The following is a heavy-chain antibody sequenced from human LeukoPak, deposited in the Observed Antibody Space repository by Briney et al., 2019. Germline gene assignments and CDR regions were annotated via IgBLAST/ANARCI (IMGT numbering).Heavy chain of an antibody. CDR1: GLNLTTYA. J-gene: IGHJ4*02. CDR3: AKSGLNRFDY. V-gene: IGHV3-23*01. CDR2: ITASGDST. Sequence: GGSLRLSCAASGLNLTTYAMGWVRQAPGKGLEWVSGITASGDSTYYADSVKGRFTISRDNSKNTLYLQMNSLRAEDTAVYYCAKSGLNRFDYWGQGTLVTVSS. D-gene: IGHD2-15*01.